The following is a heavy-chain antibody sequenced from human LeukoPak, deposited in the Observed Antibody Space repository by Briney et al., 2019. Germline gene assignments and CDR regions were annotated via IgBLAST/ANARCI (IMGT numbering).Heavy chain of an antibody. J-gene: IGHJ4*02. Sequence: ASVKVSCKASGYTFTSYGISWVRQAPGQGLEWMGWISAYNGNTNYAQKLQGRVTMTTDTSTSTAYMELRSLRSDDTAVYYCARDFGAGYSSGWNRFDYWGQGTLVTVSS. CDR1: GYTFTSYG. CDR2: ISAYNGNT. CDR3: ARDFGAGYSSGWNRFDY. V-gene: IGHV1-18*01. D-gene: IGHD6-19*01.